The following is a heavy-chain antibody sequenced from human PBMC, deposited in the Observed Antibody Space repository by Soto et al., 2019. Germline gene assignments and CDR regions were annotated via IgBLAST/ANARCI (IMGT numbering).Heavy chain of an antibody. Sequence: GSLRLSCAASGFTFSSYDMHWVRQATGKGLEWVSAIGTAGDTYYPGSVKGRFTISRENAKNSLYLQMNSLRAEDTAVYYCARDLNYYDILTGIPRYFDYWGQGTLVTVSS. CDR3: ARDLNYYDILTGIPRYFDY. CDR1: GFTFSSYD. V-gene: IGHV3-13*01. D-gene: IGHD3-9*01. J-gene: IGHJ4*02. CDR2: IGTAGDT.